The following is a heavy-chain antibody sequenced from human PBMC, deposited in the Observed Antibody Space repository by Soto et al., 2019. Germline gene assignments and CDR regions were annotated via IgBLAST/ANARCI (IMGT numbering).Heavy chain of an antibody. CDR1: GGSISSGDYY. J-gene: IGHJ4*02. D-gene: IGHD3-10*01. Sequence: SETLSLTCTVSGGSISSGDYYWSWIRQPPGKGLEWIGYIYYSGATYYNPSLKSRVSISVDTSMNHFSLKLSSVTAADTAVYYCARVSYGSGFYNSYYFDYWGQGTLVTVSS. CDR2: IYYSGAT. V-gene: IGHV4-30-4*01. CDR3: ARVSYGSGFYNSYYFDY.